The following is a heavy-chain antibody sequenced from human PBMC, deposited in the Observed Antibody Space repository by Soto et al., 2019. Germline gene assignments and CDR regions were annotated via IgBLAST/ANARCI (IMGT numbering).Heavy chain of an antibody. V-gene: IGHV4-4*02. J-gene: IGHJ4*02. Sequence: SETLSLTCAVSGGSISSSNWWSWVRQPPGKGLEWIGEIYHSGSTNYNPSLKSRVTISVDKSKKQFSLTLSSVTAADTAVYYCARGLVAGEQLGFFDYWGQGTLVTVSS. CDR2: IYHSGST. CDR1: GGSISSSNW. CDR3: ARGLVAGEQLGFFDY. D-gene: IGHD6-13*01.